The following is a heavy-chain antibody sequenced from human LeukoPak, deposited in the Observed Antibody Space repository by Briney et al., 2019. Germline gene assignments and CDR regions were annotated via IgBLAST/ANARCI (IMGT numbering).Heavy chain of an antibody. CDR3: AREKTRRTYYYYDSSGSQTAFVI. D-gene: IGHD3-22*01. V-gene: IGHV4-34*01. J-gene: IGHJ3*02. CDR1: GGSFSGDY. CDR2: INHSGST. Sequence: SETLSLTCAVYGGSFSGDYWSWIRQPPGKGLEWIGEINHSGSTNYNPSLKSRVTISVDTSKNQFSLKLSSVTAADTAVHYCAREKTRRTYYYYDSSGSQTAFVIWGQGTMVTVSS.